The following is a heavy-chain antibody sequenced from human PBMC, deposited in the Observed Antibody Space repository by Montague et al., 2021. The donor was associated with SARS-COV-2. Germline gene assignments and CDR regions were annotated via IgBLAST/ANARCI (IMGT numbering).Heavy chain of an antibody. CDR1: GGSVSRISSH. Sequence: SETLSLTCTVSGGSVSRISSHWGWIRQPPGKGLEYIGSFYYAGGTQYNPSLKSRVTISVDTSNDQFSLKMNSATAADTAVYFCARLYSSSFEYWGQGTLVTVSS. J-gene: IGHJ4*02. CDR3: ARLYSSSFEY. V-gene: IGHV4-39*01. CDR2: FYYAGGT. D-gene: IGHD4-11*01.